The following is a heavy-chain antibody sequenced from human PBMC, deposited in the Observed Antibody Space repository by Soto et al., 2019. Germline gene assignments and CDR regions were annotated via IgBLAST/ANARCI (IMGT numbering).Heavy chain of an antibody. D-gene: IGHD2-21*01. Sequence: SETLSLTCVVSGGSLSDYFWSWIRQPPGMALEWIGEINHLGSINYNPSLKSRVTMSVDTSKNQFSLTLNSVTAADTATYYCARGGISHWAYFYYMDVWDRGTTVTIS. J-gene: IGHJ6*03. CDR3: ARGGISHWAYFYYMDV. CDR2: INHLGSI. V-gene: IGHV4-34*01. CDR1: GGSLSDYF.